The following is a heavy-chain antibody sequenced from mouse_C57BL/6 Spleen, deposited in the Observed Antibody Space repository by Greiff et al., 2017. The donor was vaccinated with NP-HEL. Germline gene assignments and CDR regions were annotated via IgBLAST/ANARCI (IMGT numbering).Heavy chain of an antibody. CDR3: ARASSVGSGSGFAD. V-gene: IGHV3-6*01. Sequence: EVHLVESGPGLVKPSPSLSLTCSVTGYSITSGYYWNWIRQFPGNKLEWVVYIRYDGSTNYNQSLKNQISFTRDTSTNQVFLKLNTVTTEDTATYYCARASSVGSGSGFADWGQGALVTVSA. J-gene: IGHJ3*01. CDR2: IRYDGST. D-gene: IGHD3-2*02. CDR1: GYSITSGYY.